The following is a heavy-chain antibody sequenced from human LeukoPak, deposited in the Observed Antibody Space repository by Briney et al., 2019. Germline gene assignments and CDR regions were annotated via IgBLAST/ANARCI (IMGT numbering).Heavy chain of an antibody. Sequence: PGGSLRLSCAASGFTFSSYAMHWVRQAPGKGLEWVAVISYDGSNKYYADSVKGRFTISRDNSKNTLYLQMNSLRAEDTAVYYCARERESSSWYGNDFDYWGQGTLVTVSS. CDR1: GFTFSSYA. D-gene: IGHD6-13*01. CDR2: ISYDGSNK. J-gene: IGHJ4*02. V-gene: IGHV3-30*04. CDR3: ARERESSSWYGNDFDY.